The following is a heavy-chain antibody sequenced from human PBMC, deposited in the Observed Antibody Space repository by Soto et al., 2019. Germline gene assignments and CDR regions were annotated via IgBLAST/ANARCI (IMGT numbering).Heavy chain of an antibody. D-gene: IGHD3-22*01. J-gene: IGHJ4*02. CDR1: GGSFSGYY. CDR3: ARGFRYYYDSSGYYYGGSRTYYFDY. V-gene: IGHV4-34*01. CDR2: INHSGST. Sequence: SETLSLTCAVYGGSFSGYYWSWIRQPPGKGLEWIGEINHSGSTNYNPSLKSRVTISVDTSKNQFSLKLSSVTAADTAVYYCARGFRYYYDSSGYYYGGSRTYYFDYWGRGTLVTVSS.